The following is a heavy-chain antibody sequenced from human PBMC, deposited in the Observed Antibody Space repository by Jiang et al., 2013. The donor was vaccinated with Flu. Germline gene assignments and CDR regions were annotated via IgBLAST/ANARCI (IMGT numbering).Heavy chain of an antibody. CDR1: GGSISSSSYY. CDR2: IYYSGST. D-gene: IGHD2-8*01. V-gene: IGHV4-39*07. J-gene: IGHJ6*02. CDR3: ARMVYYYYGMDV. Sequence: VLLKPSETLSLTCTVSGGSISSSSYYWGWIRQPPGKGLEWIGSIYYSGSTYYNPSLKSRVTISVDTSKNQFSLKLSSVTAADTAVYYCARMVYYYYGMDVWGQGTTVTVSS.